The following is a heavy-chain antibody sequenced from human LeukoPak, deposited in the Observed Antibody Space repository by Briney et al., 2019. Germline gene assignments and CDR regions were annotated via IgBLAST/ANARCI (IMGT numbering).Heavy chain of an antibody. CDR1: GYSISSGYY. J-gene: IGHJ6*03. D-gene: IGHD2-2*01. Sequence: SETLSLTCTVSGYSISSGYYWGWIRQPPGKGLEWIGSIYHSGSTYYNPSLKSRVTISVDTSKNQFSLKLSSVTAADTAVYYCTRARYCSSTSCPHYYYYYYMDVWGKGTTVTVSS. V-gene: IGHV4-38-2*02. CDR2: IYHSGST. CDR3: TRARYCSSTSCPHYYYYYYMDV.